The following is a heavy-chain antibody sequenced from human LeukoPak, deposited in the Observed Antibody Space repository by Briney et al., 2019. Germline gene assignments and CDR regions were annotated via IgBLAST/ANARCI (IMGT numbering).Heavy chain of an antibody. CDR2: IWYDGSSK. J-gene: IGHJ4*02. CDR3: ARDSYYDSSGVDY. V-gene: IGHV3-33*01. D-gene: IGHD3-22*01. CDR1: GFTFSSYG. Sequence: GRSLRLSCAASGFTFSSYGMHWVRQAPGKGLEWVAVIWYDGSSKYYADSVKGRFTISRDNSKNTLYLQMNSLRAEDTAVYYCARDSYYDSSGVDYWGQGTLVTVSS.